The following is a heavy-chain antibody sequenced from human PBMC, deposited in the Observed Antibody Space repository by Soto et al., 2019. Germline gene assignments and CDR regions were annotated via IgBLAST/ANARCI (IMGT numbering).Heavy chain of an antibody. V-gene: IGHV1-46*01. CDR1: GYTFTSYY. Sequence: ASVKVSCKASGYTFTSYYMHWVRQAPGQGLEWMGIINPSGGSTSYAQKFQGRVTMTRDTSTSTVYMELSSLRSEDTAVYYCATITMVRGARPWGQGPLVTVSS. D-gene: IGHD3-10*01. CDR3: ATITMVRGARP. J-gene: IGHJ5*02. CDR2: INPSGGST.